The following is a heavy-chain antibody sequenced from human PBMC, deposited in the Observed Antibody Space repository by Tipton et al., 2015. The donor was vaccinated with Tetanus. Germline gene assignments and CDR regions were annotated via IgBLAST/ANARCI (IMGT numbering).Heavy chain of an antibody. V-gene: IGHV4-39*01. CDR1: GGSINSSTFY. CDR2: VYYNGST. D-gene: IGHD1-26*01. CDR3: AAQKYTGSFFY. J-gene: IGHJ4*02. Sequence: LSVTCSVSGGSINSSTFYWAWIRQAPGKGLEWVGTVYYNGSTYYSPSLNSRITISVDSSKSQFSLKVESVTAADTAVYYCAAQKYTGSFFYWGQGTLVTVTS.